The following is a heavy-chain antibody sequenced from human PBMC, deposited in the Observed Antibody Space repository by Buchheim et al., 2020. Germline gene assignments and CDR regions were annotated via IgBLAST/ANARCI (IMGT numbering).Heavy chain of an antibody. CDR2: ISSGSSTI. CDR3: ASGDANFDH. D-gene: IGHD2-8*01. Sequence: EVQVVESGGGLVQPGGSLRLSCAASGIGFRSSDMNWVRQAPGKGLEWVSYISSGSSTIYYADSVKGRFTISRDNAKSPMYLQMNSLRVEDTAVYYCASGDANFDHWGQGAL. CDR1: GIGFRSSD. J-gene: IGHJ4*02. V-gene: IGHV3-48*01.